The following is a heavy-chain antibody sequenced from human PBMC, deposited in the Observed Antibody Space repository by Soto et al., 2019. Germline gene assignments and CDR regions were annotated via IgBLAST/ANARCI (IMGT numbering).Heavy chain of an antibody. V-gene: IGHV3-11*01. Sequence: GGSLRLSCAASGFTFTDYFLSWIRQAPGKGLEWVSYINYNGAITHHADSVRGRFTISRDNAKNSLYLQMDSLRAGDAAVYYCARHGRDTGDYLAHFDYWGQGTQVTVSS. CDR2: INYNGAIT. CDR1: GFTFTDYF. CDR3: ARHGRDTGDYLAHFDY. J-gene: IGHJ4*02. D-gene: IGHD4-17*01.